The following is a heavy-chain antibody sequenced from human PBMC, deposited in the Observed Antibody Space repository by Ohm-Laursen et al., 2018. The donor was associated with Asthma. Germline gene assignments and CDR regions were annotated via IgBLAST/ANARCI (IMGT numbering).Heavy chain of an antibody. CDR2: IYPGGAT. Sequence: SLRLSCTASGFSVSRHFMNWIRQGPEKGLEWVSDIYPGGATFYADSVKGRFTVSRDDSKNTLYLQMNSLRPDDTAVYYCARDVMEWYLPAFDFWGQGTLVTVSS. J-gene: IGHJ4*02. CDR1: GFSVSRHF. V-gene: IGHV3-53*05. CDR3: ARDVMEWYLPAFDF. D-gene: IGHD3-3*01.